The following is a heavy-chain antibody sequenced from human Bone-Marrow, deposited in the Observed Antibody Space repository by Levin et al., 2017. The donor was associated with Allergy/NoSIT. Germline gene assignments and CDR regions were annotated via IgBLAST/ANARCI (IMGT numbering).Heavy chain of an antibody. D-gene: IGHD6-13*01. CDR3: ARGGSSSSWFPNYYFDH. Sequence: PGGSLRLSCKTVGSTFTENFVHWVRRAPGQGLELMGRINPKSGGTFYVQKFQGRVTMTRDTSLTTVYMELSRLTSDDTAVYYCARGGSSSSWFPNYYFDHWGQGSPVTV. CDR2: INPKSGGT. J-gene: IGHJ4*02. CDR1: GSTFTENF. V-gene: IGHV1-2*06.